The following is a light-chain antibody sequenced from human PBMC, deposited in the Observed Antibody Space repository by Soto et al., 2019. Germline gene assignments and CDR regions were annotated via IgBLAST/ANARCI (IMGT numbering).Light chain of an antibody. CDR2: GAS. J-gene: IGKJ4*01. CDR1: QSAGNF. V-gene: IGKV3-20*01. Sequence: IVMTQCPATLSLSPGETASLSCRASQSAGNFLAWYQQKPGQAPRLLIYGASSRATGIPDRFSGSGSGTDFTLTISRLEPEDFAVYYCQQYGSSPTFGGGTKVDNK. CDR3: QQYGSSPT.